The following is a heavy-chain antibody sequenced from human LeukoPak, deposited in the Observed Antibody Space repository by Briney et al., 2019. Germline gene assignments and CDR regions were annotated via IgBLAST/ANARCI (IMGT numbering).Heavy chain of an antibody. Sequence: TGGSLRLSCAASGLRFSSYWMSWVRQAPGKGLEWVANINQGGNTENYVDSVKGRVSISRDNANSALFLQMHSLRFEETAIYYCATTFPYCGDGTCKLGGEGAQVSVSS. CDR3: ATTFPYCGDGTCKL. CDR1: GLRFSSYW. J-gene: IGHJ4*02. V-gene: IGHV3-7*01. D-gene: IGHD2-15*01. CDR2: INQGGNTE.